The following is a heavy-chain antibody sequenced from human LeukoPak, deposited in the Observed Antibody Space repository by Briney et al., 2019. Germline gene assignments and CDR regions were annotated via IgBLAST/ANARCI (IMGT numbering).Heavy chain of an antibody. CDR1: GFSVSSNY. D-gene: IGHD3-10*01. CDR2: IYSTGTT. Sequence: PGGSLRLSCAVSGFSVSSNYVSWVRQAPGKGLEWVSVIYSTGTTFYADSVKGRFTTSRYNSKNTVNLQMNNLRPEDTAVYYCARDRGPGWFDPWGQGTLVTVSS. J-gene: IGHJ5*02. V-gene: IGHV3-66*03. CDR3: ARDRGPGWFDP.